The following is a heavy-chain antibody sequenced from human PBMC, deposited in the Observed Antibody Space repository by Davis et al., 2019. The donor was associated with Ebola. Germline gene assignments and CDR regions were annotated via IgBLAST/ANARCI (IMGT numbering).Heavy chain of an antibody. CDR2: ISSSSSYI. J-gene: IGHJ6*02. CDR1: GFTFSSYS. CDR3: ARDLRAAAGNYYYGMDV. V-gene: IGHV3-21*01. Sequence: PGGSLRLSCAASGFTFSSYSMNWVRQAPGKGLEWVSSISSSSSYIYYADSVKGRFTISRDNAKNSLYLQMNSLRAEDTAVYYCARDLRAAAGNYYYGMDVWGQGTTVTVSS. D-gene: IGHD6-13*01.